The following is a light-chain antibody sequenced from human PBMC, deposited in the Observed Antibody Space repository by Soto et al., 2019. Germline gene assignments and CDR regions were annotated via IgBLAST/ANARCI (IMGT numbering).Light chain of an antibody. J-gene: IGKJ1*01. CDR1: QSVSNNY. Sequence: EIVVTDSPGTLSLSNGERATLSCRASQSVSNNYLAWYQQTPGQAPRLLIYGASNRATGIPDRFSGSGSGTDFTLTISRLEPEDFAVYSCQKYGSSGMFGQGTKV. CDR3: QKYGSSGM. CDR2: GAS. V-gene: IGKV3-20*01.